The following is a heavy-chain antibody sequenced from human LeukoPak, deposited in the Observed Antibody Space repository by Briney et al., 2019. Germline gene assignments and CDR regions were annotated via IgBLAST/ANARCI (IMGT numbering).Heavy chain of an antibody. Sequence: ASVKVSCKASGYTFTSYAMHWVRQAPGQRLEWMGWINAGNGNTKYSQKFQGRVTITRDTFASTAYMELSSLRSEDTAVYYCARDRQWLSRLGYWGQGTLVTVSS. V-gene: IGHV1-3*01. J-gene: IGHJ4*02. D-gene: IGHD6-19*01. CDR2: INAGNGNT. CDR1: GYTFTSYA. CDR3: ARDRQWLSRLGY.